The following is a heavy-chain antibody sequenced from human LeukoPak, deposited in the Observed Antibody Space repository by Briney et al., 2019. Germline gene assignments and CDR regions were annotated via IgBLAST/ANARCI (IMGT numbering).Heavy chain of an antibody. J-gene: IGHJ6*04. D-gene: IGHD3/OR15-3a*01. V-gene: IGHV3-21*01. CDR3: AMDLGPSSSDV. Sequence: PGGSLRLSCAASGFPFSRYSMNWVRQAPGEGPEWVSSISSSSSNKDYVDSVKGRFTVSRDNAKNSLYLQMDSLRAEDTAVYYCAMDLGPSSSDVWGKGTTVTVSS. CDR2: ISSSSSNK. CDR1: GFPFSRYS.